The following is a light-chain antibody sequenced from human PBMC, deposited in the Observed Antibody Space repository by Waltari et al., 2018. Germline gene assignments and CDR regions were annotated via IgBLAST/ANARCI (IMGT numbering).Light chain of an antibody. CDR1: ALPKQY. J-gene: IGLJ3*02. Sequence: SYELTQPPSVSVSPGQTARLTCSGDALPKQYAYWYQQKPGQAPVLVIYKDSERPSGIPELFSGSSSGTTVTLTSSGVQAEDEADYYCQSADSSGTYQVFGGGTKLTVL. CDR2: KDS. CDR3: QSADSSGTYQV. V-gene: IGLV3-25*03.